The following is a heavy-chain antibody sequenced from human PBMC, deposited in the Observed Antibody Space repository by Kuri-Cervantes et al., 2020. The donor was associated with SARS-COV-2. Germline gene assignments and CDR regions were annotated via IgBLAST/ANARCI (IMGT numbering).Heavy chain of an antibody. CDR1: GYSFTSYW. V-gene: IGHV5-51*01. CDR2: IYPGDSDT. CDR3: ARRWGSRFNWFDP. Sequence: KVCFKGSGYSFTSYWIVWVRQMAVKGLDWMGIIYPGDSDTRYSPSFQVQVNISADKSIRTAYPQWSSLKASDPAMYYCARRWGSRFNWFDPWGQGTLVTVSS. D-gene: IGHD6-13*01. J-gene: IGHJ5*02.